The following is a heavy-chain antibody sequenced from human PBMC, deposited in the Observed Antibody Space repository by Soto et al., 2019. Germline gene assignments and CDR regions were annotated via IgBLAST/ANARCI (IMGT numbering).Heavy chain of an antibody. CDR1: GFTFNNYV. J-gene: IGHJ4*02. Sequence: EVQLLESGGGLVQHGGSLRLSCAASGFTFNNYVMSWVRQAPGKGLEWVSAITGSGGNTYYAYSVKGRFTISRDNSKNTRYLKMNSLRAEDTAIYYCAKERIVVVIAAMEDSWGQGTLVTVSS. CDR2: ITGSGGNT. CDR3: AKERIVVVIAAMEDS. V-gene: IGHV3-23*01. D-gene: IGHD2-15*01.